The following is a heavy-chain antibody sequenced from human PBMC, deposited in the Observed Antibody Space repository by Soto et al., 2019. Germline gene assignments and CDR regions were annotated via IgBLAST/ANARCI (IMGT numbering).Heavy chain of an antibody. J-gene: IGHJ6*02. D-gene: IGHD6-13*01. CDR3: ASSIAAAQRDYYCGMDV. Sequence: PSETLSLTCTVSGGSISSYYWSWIRQPAGKGLEWIGRIYTSGSTNYNPSLKSRVTMSVDTSKNQFSLKLSSVTAADTAVYYCASSIAAAQRDYYCGMDVWGQGTTVTVSS. CDR2: IYTSGST. V-gene: IGHV4-4*07. CDR1: GGSISSYY.